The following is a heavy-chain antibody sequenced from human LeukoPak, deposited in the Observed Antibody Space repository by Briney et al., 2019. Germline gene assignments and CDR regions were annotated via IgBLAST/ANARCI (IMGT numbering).Heavy chain of an antibody. J-gene: IGHJ4*02. CDR3: AREVGSSAYYAYFDY. Sequence: SETLSLTCTVSRGSISNGDNYWRWIRQHPGKGLEWIGYINYGGSAYYTPSLMSRATISVDTSKNQFSLRLSSVTAADTAVYYCAREVGSSAYYAYFDYWGQGTLVTVSS. V-gene: IGHV4-30-4*02. D-gene: IGHD3-22*01. CDR1: RGSISNGDNY. CDR2: INYGGSA.